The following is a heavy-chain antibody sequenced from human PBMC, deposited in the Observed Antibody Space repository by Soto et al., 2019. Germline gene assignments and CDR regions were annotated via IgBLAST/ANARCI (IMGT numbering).Heavy chain of an antibody. V-gene: IGHV4-59*01. CDR3: ARFGVVVVPAAMSAPHYYYYGMDV. CDR2: IYYSGST. Sequence: SETLSLTCTVSGGSISSYYWSWIRQPPGKGLEWIGYIYYSGSTNYNPSLKSRVTISVDTAKNQFSLKLSSVTAADTAVYYCARFGVVVVPAAMSAPHYYYYGMDVWGQGTTVTVSS. J-gene: IGHJ6*02. CDR1: GGSISSYY. D-gene: IGHD2-2*01.